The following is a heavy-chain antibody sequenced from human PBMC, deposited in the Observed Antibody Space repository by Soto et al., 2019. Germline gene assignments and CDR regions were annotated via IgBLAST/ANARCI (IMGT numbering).Heavy chain of an antibody. V-gene: IGHV3-30*18. CDR2: VSHDGRNT. Sequence: VQLVESGGGVVQPGRSLRLSCAASGFTFSDYAMQWVRQAPGKGLEWVAVVSHDGRNTHYADSVKGRFTISRDSSKNTVSLQMTSLRAEDTAVYYCAKGGRQWLVTSDFNYWGQGALVTVSS. J-gene: IGHJ4*02. CDR3: AKGGRQWLVTSDFNY. CDR1: GFTFSDYA. D-gene: IGHD6-19*01.